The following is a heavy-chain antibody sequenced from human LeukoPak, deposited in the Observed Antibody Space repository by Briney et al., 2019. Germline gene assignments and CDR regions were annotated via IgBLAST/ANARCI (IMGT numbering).Heavy chain of an antibody. Sequence: ASVKVSCKASGYTFTTYAMNWVRQAPGQGLEWMGWINTNTGNPTYAQRFKGRVVFSLDTSISTAYLQLSSLRAEDTAVYYCARVVDYYDSSGGRGWDAFDIWGQGTMVTVSS. CDR2: INTNTGNP. CDR1: GYTFTTYA. V-gene: IGHV7-4-1*02. D-gene: IGHD3-22*01. J-gene: IGHJ3*02. CDR3: ARVVDYYDSSGGRGWDAFDI.